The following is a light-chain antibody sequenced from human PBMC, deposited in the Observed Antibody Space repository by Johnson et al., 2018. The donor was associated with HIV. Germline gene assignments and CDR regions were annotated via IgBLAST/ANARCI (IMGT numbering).Light chain of an antibody. J-gene: IGLJ1*01. V-gene: IGLV1-44*01. CDR3: GTWDSSLSAHYV. CDR1: SSNIGSYT. CDR2: RNN. Sequence: QSVLTQPPSASGTPGQRVTISCSGSSSNIGSYTVNWYQQLPGTAPKLLIYRNNQRPSGVPDRFSGSKSGTSASLAITGLQPGDEADYYCGTWDSSLSAHYVFGTGTKVTVL.